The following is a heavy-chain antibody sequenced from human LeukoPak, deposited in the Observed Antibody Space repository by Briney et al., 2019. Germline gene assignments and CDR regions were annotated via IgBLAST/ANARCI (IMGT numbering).Heavy chain of an antibody. V-gene: IGHV4-59*01. CDR1: GGSISGYY. J-gene: IGHJ4*02. D-gene: IGHD2-15*01. Sequence: SETLSLTCTVSGGSISGYYWNWSRQPPGKGVEWIGNLYYMRGAWYKSSLKSRVTTSVDTSRNEFSLKLSSVTAADTAVYYCARDALSRFGSGGSRDYWGQGTLVTVSS. CDR3: ARDALSRFGSGGSRDY. CDR2: LYYMRGA.